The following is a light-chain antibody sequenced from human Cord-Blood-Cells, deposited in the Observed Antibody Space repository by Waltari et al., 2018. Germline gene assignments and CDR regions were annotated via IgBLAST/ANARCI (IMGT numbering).Light chain of an antibody. CDR2: GAS. Sequence: EIVLTQSPGTLSLSPGERATLPCRASQSVSSSYLAWYQQKPGQAPRLFIYGASSRATGIPDRFSGSGSGTDFTLTISILEPEEFAVYYCQQYGSSPPYTFGQGTKLEIK. CDR1: QSVSSSY. V-gene: IGKV3-20*01. CDR3: QQYGSSPPYT. J-gene: IGKJ2*01.